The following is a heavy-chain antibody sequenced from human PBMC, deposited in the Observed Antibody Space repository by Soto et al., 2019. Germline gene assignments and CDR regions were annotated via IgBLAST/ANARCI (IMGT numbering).Heavy chain of an antibody. V-gene: IGHV3-23*01. D-gene: IGHD2-2*01. J-gene: IGHJ4*02. CDR2: ISGSGDST. Sequence: EVQLLESGGGLVQPGGSLRLSCAVSGFTFSNYAMSWVRQAPGKGLEWVSGISGSGDSTNYGDSVKGRFTISRDNAKNTLYLQMNSLRAEDTAVYYCARRLYCSSSSCYAVDYWGQGTLVTASS. CDR1: GFTFSNYA. CDR3: ARRLYCSSSSCYAVDY.